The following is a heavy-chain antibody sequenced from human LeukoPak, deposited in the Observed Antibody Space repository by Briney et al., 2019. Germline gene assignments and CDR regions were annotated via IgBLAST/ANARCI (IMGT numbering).Heavy chain of an antibody. J-gene: IGHJ4*02. Sequence: SETLSLTCTVSGGSISSYYWSWIRQPPGKGLEWIGYIYYSGSTNDNPSLKSRVTISVDTSKNQFSLKLSSVTAADPAVYYCARERAARLLDYWGQGTLVTVSS. V-gene: IGHV4-59*01. CDR2: IYYSGST. CDR3: ARERAARLLDY. CDR1: GGSISSYY. D-gene: IGHD6-6*01.